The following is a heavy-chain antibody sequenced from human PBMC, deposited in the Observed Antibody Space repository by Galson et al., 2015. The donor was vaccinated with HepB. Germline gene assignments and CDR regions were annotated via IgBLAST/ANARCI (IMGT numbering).Heavy chain of an antibody. CDR1: GGSISSGSFY. D-gene: IGHD1-26*01. V-gene: IGHV4-31*03. J-gene: IGHJ4*02. CDR3: ARLDREWELLRFDL. Sequence: LSLTCTVSGGSISSGSFYWSWVRQHPRRGLEWIGYIFYRGSTYYNPSLKSRLTMSVDPSKNQFSLRLTSVTAADTALYYCARLDREWELLRFDLWGQGTLVAVSS. CDR2: IFYRGST.